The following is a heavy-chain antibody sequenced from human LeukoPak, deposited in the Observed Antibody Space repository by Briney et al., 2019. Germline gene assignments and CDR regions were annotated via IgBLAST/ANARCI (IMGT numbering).Heavy chain of an antibody. CDR3: ARDPKGYCSGGSCYSDYYYGMDV. D-gene: IGHD2-15*01. CDR2: INPSGGST. Sequence: GSVKVSCKASGYTFTSYYMHWVRQASGQGLEWMGIINPSGGSTSYAQKFQGRVTMTRDTSTSTVYMELSSLRSEDTAVYYCARDPKGYCSGGSCYSDYYYGMDVWGQGTTVTVSS. CDR1: GYTFTSYY. J-gene: IGHJ6*02. V-gene: IGHV1-46*01.